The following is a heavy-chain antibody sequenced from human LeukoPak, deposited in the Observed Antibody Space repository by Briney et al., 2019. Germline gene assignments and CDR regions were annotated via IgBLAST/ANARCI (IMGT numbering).Heavy chain of an antibody. CDR2: ISISGDT. CDR1: GLTLSSCA. J-gene: IGHJ3*01. Sequence: PGGSLRLSCAASGLTLSSCAMSWVRQAPGKGLEWVSSISISGDTYYADSVKGRFTLSRDNSMDTLYLQMNSLRVEDTAVYYCAKELRPNDCWGQGTLVTVSS. D-gene: IGHD2-21*01. CDR3: AKELRPNDC. V-gene: IGHV3-23*01.